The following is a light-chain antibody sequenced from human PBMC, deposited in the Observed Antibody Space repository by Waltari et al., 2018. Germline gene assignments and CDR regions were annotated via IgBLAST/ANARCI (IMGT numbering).Light chain of an antibody. CDR2: AAS. CDR1: YDFTNS. Sequence: DIPMTQSPSSRSTSIRDRVTITCRASYDFTNSLAWYQQKPGKAPKLLLYAASRLESGVPSRFSGSGSGTDYTLTISSLQPEDFATYYCQQYWSIPWTFGQGTKVEI. CDR3: QQYWSIPWT. V-gene: IGKV1-NL1*01. J-gene: IGKJ1*01.